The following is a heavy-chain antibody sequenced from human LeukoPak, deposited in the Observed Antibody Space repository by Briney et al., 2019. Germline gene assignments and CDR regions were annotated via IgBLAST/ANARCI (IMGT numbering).Heavy chain of an antibody. Sequence: SETLSLTCTVSGGSIRSHYWSWIRQPPGKGLEWIGYMFYSGSTNYNPSLKTRVTMSVDTSKNQFSLKLSSVTAADTAIYYCARGFYSPAYWGQGTLVTVSS. CDR2: MFYSGST. D-gene: IGHD4-11*01. J-gene: IGHJ4*02. V-gene: IGHV4-59*11. CDR1: GGSIRSHY. CDR3: ARGFYSPAY.